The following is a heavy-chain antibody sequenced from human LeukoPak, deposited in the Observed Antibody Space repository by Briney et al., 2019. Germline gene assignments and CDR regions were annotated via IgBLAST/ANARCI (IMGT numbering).Heavy chain of an antibody. D-gene: IGHD6-25*01. Sequence: GGSLRLSCAASGFTFSDHYMDWVRQAPGKGLVWVSTINSDGSSTTYADSVKGRFTISRDNAKNTLYLQMNSLRVEDTVVYYCARGPPWYFDLWGRGTLVTVSS. J-gene: IGHJ2*01. V-gene: IGHV3-74*01. CDR2: INSDGSST. CDR1: GFTFSDHY. CDR3: ARGPPWYFDL.